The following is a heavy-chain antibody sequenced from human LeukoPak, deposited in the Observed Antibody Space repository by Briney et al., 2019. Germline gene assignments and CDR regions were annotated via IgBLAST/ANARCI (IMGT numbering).Heavy chain of an antibody. CDR1: GFTVSSNY. CDR3: AREIQLWLHAFDI. Sequence: GGSLRLSCAASGFTVSSNYMSWVRQAPGKGLEWVSVIYSGGSTYYADSVKGRFTISRDNSKNTLYLQMNSLRAEDTAVYYCAREIQLWLHAFDIWGQGTMDTVSS. CDR2: IYSGGST. J-gene: IGHJ3*02. D-gene: IGHD5-18*01. V-gene: IGHV3-53*01.